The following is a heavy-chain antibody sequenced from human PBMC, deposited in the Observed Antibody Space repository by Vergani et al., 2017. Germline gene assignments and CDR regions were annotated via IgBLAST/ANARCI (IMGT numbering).Heavy chain of an antibody. CDR1: GYTFTSYY. V-gene: IGHV1-46*01. Sequence: QVQLVQSGAEVKKPGASVKVSCKVSGYTFTSYYMHWVRQAPGQGLEWMGIINPSGGSPSYAQKFQGRVPMTRDTSTSPVYMELSSLRPEDTAVYYCARDSGYCSSASGCVGGDWFDPWGQGTLVTVSS. CDR2: INPSGGSP. CDR3: ARDSGYCSSASGCVGGDWFDP. D-gene: IGHD2-2*03. J-gene: IGHJ5*02.